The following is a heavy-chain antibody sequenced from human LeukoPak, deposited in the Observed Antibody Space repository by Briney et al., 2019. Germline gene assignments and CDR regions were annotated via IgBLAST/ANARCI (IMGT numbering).Heavy chain of an antibody. CDR1: GGSFSGYY. CDR2: INHSGST. Sequence: SETLSLTCAVYGGSFSGYYWSWIRQTPGKGLEWIGEINHSGSTNYNPSLKSRVTISVDTSKNQFSLKLSSVTAADTAVYYCARVSSSPILRFLEWFVDYWGQGTLVTVSS. V-gene: IGHV4-34*01. J-gene: IGHJ4*02. CDR3: ARVSSSPILRFLEWFVDY. D-gene: IGHD3-3*01.